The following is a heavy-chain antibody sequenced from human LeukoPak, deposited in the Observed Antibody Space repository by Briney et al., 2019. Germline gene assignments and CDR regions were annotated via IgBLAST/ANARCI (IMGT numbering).Heavy chain of an antibody. Sequence: ASVKVSCKASGYTFTSYGINWVRQATGQGLEWMGWMNPNSGNTGYAQKFQGRVTMTRNTSISTAYMELSSLRSEDTAVYYCARAQSRMGYDGHYYYYYMDVWGKGTTVTISS. V-gene: IGHV1-8*02. J-gene: IGHJ6*03. CDR1: GYTFTSYG. D-gene: IGHD5-12*01. CDR2: MNPNSGNT. CDR3: ARAQSRMGYDGHYYYYYMDV.